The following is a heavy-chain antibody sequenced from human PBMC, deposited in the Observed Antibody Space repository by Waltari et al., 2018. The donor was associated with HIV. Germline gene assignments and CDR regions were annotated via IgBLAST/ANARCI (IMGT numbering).Heavy chain of an antibody. J-gene: IGHJ4*02. CDR3: ARDYGSGSYYNY. CDR1: GFNFDDYG. V-gene: IGHV3-20*04. D-gene: IGHD3-10*01. CDR2: INWNGGST. Sequence: EVQLVESGGGVVRPGGSLRLSCVASGFNFDDYGMRWVRQAPGKGLEWVSGINWNGGSTGYADSVKGRFSISRDNAKNSLYLQMNSLRAEDTALYYCARDYGSGSYYNYWGQGTLVTVSS.